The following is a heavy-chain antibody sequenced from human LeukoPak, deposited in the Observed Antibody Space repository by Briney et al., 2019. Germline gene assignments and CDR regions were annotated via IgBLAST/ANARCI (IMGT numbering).Heavy chain of an antibody. CDR3: AKDWGARGCCGDYFDY. J-gene: IGHJ4*02. D-gene: IGHD6-19*01. CDR2: IRDDGSSQ. Sequence: PGGSLRLSCAASGFMFSEYGMHWVRQAPGRGPEWVAFIRDDGSSQYFTEPVKGRFTISRDNSKNTVSLQMNNLRSEDTAVYYCAKDWGARGCCGDYFDYWGQGSLVTVSS. V-gene: IGHV3-30*02. CDR1: GFMFSEYG.